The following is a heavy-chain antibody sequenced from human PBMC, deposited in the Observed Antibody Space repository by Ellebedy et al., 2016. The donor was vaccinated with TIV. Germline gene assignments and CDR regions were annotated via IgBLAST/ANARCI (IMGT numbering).Heavy chain of an antibody. CDR1: GFAITHNY. CDR2: IYSGGTT. D-gene: IGHD2-15*01. Sequence: GVSLKISXVVSGFAITHNYMSWVCRAQGKGLEWVSTIYSGGTTYSADSVKGRFTFSRDNSKNSVFLHMHSLRAEDTAVYYCVSLYCSAGSCHVDYWGLGSLVTVSS. CDR3: VSLYCSAGSCHVDY. J-gene: IGHJ4*02. V-gene: IGHV3-53*01.